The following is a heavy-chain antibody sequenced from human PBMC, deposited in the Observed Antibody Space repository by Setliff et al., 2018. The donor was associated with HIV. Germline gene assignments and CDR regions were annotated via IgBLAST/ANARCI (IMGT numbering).Heavy chain of an antibody. CDR1: GGSISSSTYY. CDR3: ARQRGGCVTIFGVSGGWFDP. J-gene: IGHJ5*02. CDR2: IYYTGNT. V-gene: IGHV4-39*01. D-gene: IGHD3-3*01. Sequence: SETLSLTCTVSGGSISSSTYYWGWIRQPPGKGLEWIGSIYYTGNTYSNPSLKSRVTISVDTSKNHFSLRLSSVTAADTAVYYCARQRGGCVTIFGVSGGWFDPWGQGTLVTVSS.